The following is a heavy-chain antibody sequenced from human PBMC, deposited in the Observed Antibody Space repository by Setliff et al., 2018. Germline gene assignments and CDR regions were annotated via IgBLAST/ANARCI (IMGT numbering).Heavy chain of an antibody. J-gene: IGHJ1*01. CDR2: INPGGGSA. CDR1: GYTLSRHY. Sequence: ASVKVSCKATGYTLSRHYMHWARQAPGQGLEWMGIINPGGGSASIVQKFQGRVTMTSDTSTSTVYMEFTGLTSEDTAVYYCAREGSIGWSQYFHHWGQGTPVTVSS. V-gene: IGHV1-46*01. CDR3: AREGSIGWSQYFHH. D-gene: IGHD6-19*01.